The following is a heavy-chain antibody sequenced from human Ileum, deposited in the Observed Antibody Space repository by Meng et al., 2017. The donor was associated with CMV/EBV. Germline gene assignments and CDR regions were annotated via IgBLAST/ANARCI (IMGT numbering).Heavy chain of an antibody. V-gene: IGHV1-2*02. D-gene: IGHD3-22*01. Sequence: ASVKVSCKASGYTFTGHYVHWLRQAPGQGLEWMGWINPNSGGTYFAWNFQDRVTMTRDASLSTAYMELNGLRSDDTAIYYCARALQVPSPHYYDSSGYSFDLDYFDHWGQGTLVTVSS. CDR1: GYTFTGHY. CDR2: INPNSGGT. CDR3: ARALQVPSPHYYDSSGYSFDLDYFDH. J-gene: IGHJ4*02.